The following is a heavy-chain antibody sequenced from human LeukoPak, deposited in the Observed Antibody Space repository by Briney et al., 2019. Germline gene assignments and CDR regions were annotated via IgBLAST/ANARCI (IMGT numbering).Heavy chain of an antibody. J-gene: IGHJ4*02. V-gene: IGHV4-59*01. CDR1: GGYISSYY. CDR3: ARGRMFPSRPCDY. Sequence: SETLSLTCTVSGGYISSYYWTWTRQSPGKGLEWIGNVYYSGATNRNPSLESRVTLSVDTDKNQFSLTLTSVTAADTAVYYCARGRMFPSRPCDYWGQGTLVTVSS. CDR2: VYYSGAT. D-gene: IGHD6-6*01.